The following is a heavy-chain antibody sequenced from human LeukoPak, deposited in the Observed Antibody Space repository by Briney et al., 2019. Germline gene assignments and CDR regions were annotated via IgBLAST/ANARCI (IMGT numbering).Heavy chain of an antibody. J-gene: IGHJ4*02. CDR2: ISYDGIVK. CDR1: GFTFSSNA. V-gene: IGHV3-30*18. CDR3: AKDMATKYTLDH. Sequence: GGSLRLSCAASGFTFSSNAMHWVRQAPGKGLEWVSFISYDGIVKYYVDSVKGRFTITRDNSKNTLYLQMNSLRAEDSAVYYCAKDMATKYTLDHWGQGALATVSS. D-gene: IGHD6-6*01.